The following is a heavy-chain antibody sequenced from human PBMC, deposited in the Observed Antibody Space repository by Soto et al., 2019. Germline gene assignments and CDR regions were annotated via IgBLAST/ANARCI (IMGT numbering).Heavy chain of an antibody. CDR3: ARAVEMYASGWYYVDY. CDR1: GGSISSYY. V-gene: IGHV4-59*01. CDR2: LYYSEST. J-gene: IGHJ4*02. D-gene: IGHD6-19*01. Sequence: QVQLQESGPGLVKPSETLSLTCTVSGGSISSYYWSWIRQPPGKGLEWIGFLYYSESTNYNPSLQRRVTISVDTSKNQFALRLTSVTAADTAVYYCARAVEMYASGWYYVDYWGQGTLVTVSS.